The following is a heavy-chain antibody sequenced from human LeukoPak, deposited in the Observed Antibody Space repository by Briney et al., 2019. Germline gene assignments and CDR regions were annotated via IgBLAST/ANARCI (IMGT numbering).Heavy chain of an antibody. CDR3: ARDSIAAAGTRWFDP. V-gene: IGHV1-18*04. CDR2: ISAYNGNT. D-gene: IGHD6-13*01. CDR1: GYTFTSYG. J-gene: IGHJ5*02. Sequence: GDSVKVSCKASGYTFTSYGISWVRQAPGQGLEWMGWISAYNGNTNYAQKLQGRVTMTTDTSTSTAYMELRSLRSDDTAVYYCARDSIAAAGTRWFDPWGQGTLVTVSS.